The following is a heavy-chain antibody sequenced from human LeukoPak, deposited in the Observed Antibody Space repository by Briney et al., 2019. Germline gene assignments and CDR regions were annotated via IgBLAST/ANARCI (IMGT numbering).Heavy chain of an antibody. CDR2: IIPIFGTA. CDR1: GGTFSSYA. Sequence: SVKVSCKASGGTFSSYAISWLRQAPGQGLEWMGGIIPIFGTADYAQKFQGRVTITADESTSTAYMELSSLRSEDTAVYYCARDLGSKVNVWGKGTTVTVSS. D-gene: IGHD3-10*01. V-gene: IGHV1-69*13. CDR3: ARDLGSKVNV. J-gene: IGHJ6*04.